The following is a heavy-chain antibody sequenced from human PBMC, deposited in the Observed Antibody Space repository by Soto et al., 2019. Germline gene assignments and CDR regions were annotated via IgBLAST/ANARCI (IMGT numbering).Heavy chain of an antibody. CDR1: GGTFSSYA. V-gene: IGHV1-69*12. CDR2: IIPIFGTA. Sequence: QVQLVQSGAEVKKPGSSVKVSCKASGGTFSSYAISWVRQAPGQGLEWMGGIIPIFGTANYAQKFQGRVTIPADESTGTAYVGLRSLRSEDTAVYYCASARMGFCTNGVCYTDYWGQGTLVTVSS. D-gene: IGHD2-8*01. J-gene: IGHJ4*02. CDR3: ASARMGFCTNGVCYTDY.